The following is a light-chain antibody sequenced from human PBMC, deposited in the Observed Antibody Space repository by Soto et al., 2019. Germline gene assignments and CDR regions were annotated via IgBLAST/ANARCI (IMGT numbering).Light chain of an antibody. CDR2: DAS. CDR3: QKRSNWPLT. Sequence: LPQSPATLSLSPGYCLPLSGMALPLVSGSYLAWYQQKPGQATRLIIYDASNRATGIQDRFSGSGSGTDFTLTISSIEPEEFAVYYCQKRSNWPLTFGRGTKVDIK. J-gene: IGKJ4*01. CDR1: PLVSGSY. V-gene: IGKV3-11*01.